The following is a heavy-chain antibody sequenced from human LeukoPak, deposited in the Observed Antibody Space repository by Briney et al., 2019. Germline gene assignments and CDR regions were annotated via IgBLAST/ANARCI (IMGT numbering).Heavy chain of an antibody. CDR3: ARGIAVAGPLDY. V-gene: IGHV4-34*01. CDR2: INHSGST. J-gene: IGHJ4*02. D-gene: IGHD6-19*01. Sequence: SETLSLTCAVYGGSFSGYYWSWIRQPPGKGLEWIGEINHSGSTNYNPSLKSRVTISVDTSKNQCSLKLSSVTAADTAVYYCARGIAVAGPLDYWGQGTLVTVSS. CDR1: GGSFSGYY.